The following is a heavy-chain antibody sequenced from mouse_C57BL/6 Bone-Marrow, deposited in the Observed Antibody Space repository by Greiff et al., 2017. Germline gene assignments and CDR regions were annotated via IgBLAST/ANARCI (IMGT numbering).Heavy chain of an antibody. D-gene: IGHD1-1*01. J-gene: IGHJ1*03. CDR3: ARTPPCYRNGYFDV. CDR2: IDPANGNT. V-gene: IGHV14-3*01. Sequence: EVKLMESVAELVRPGASVKLSCTASGFNIKNTYMHWVKQRPEQGLEWIGRIDPANGNTKYAPKFQGKATITADTSSNTAYLQLSSLTSEDAAIXYCARTPPCYRNGYFDVWGTGTTVTVSS. CDR1: GFNIKNTY.